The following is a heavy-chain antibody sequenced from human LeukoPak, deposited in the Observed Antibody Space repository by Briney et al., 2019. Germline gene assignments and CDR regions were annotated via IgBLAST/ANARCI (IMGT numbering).Heavy chain of an antibody. Sequence: GSLRLSCAASGFTFSSYAMSWVRQAPGKGLEWVSAISGNGGSTYYADSVKGRFTISRDNSKNTLYLQMNSLRAEDTAVYYCAKDNYYDFWTGYLRGSYFGYWGQGTLVIVSS. D-gene: IGHD3-3*01. CDR2: ISGNGGST. CDR3: AKDNYYDFWTGYLRGSYFGY. J-gene: IGHJ4*02. V-gene: IGHV3-23*01. CDR1: GFTFSSYA.